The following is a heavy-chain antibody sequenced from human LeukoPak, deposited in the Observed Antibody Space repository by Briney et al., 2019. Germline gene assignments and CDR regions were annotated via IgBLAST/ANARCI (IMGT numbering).Heavy chain of an antibody. J-gene: IGHJ4*02. D-gene: IGHD3-3*01. CDR3: ASSEKDEVLRFLEWSPGFDY. CDR1: GGSISSYY. V-gene: IGHV4-59*08. Sequence: SETLSLTCTVPGGSISSYYWSWIRQPPGKGLEWIGYIYYSGSTNYNPSLKSRVTISVDTSKNQFSLKLSSMTAADTAVYYCASSEKDEVLRFLEWSPGFDYWGQGTLVTVSS. CDR2: IYYSGST.